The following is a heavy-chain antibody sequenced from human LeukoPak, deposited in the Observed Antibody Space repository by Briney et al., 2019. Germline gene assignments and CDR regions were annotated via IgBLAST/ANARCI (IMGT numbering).Heavy chain of an antibody. CDR1: GFTFTTYA. CDR3: ARLSGTSGTTSRVLDY. Sequence: GGSLRLSCAASGFTFTTYAMIWVRRAPGKGLEWVSGISGSGDATYYADSVKGRFTISRDNSENTVYLQVKSLGADDTAVYYCARLSGTSGTTSRVLDYWGQGALVTVSS. D-gene: IGHD1-1*01. V-gene: IGHV3-23*01. J-gene: IGHJ4*02. CDR2: ISGSGDAT.